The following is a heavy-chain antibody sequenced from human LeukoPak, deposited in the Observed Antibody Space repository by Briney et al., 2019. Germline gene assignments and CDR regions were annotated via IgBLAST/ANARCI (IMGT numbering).Heavy chain of an antibody. CDR2: INHSGST. Sequence: SETLSLTCAVYGGSLSGYYWSWIRQPPGKGLEWIGEINHSGSTNYNPSLKSRVTISVDTSKNQFSLKLSSVTAADTAVYYCAGYCTNGVCRYYYYYGMDVWGQGTTVTVSS. J-gene: IGHJ6*02. D-gene: IGHD2-8*01. CDR3: AGYCTNGVCRYYYYYGMDV. CDR1: GGSLSGYY. V-gene: IGHV4-34*01.